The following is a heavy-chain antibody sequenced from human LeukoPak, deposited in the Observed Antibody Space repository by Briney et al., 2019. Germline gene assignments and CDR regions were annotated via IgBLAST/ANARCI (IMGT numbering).Heavy chain of an antibody. J-gene: IGHJ5*02. V-gene: IGHV1-69*05. CDR2: IIHIFGTA. CDR3: ASQSGDYGDYVWFDP. Sequence: SVKVSCKASGGTFSSYAISWVRQAPGQGLEWMGRIIHIFGTANYAQKFQGRVTITTDESTSTAYMELSSLRSEDTAVYYCASQSGDYGDYVWFDPWGQGTLVTVSS. CDR1: GGTFSSYA. D-gene: IGHD4-17*01.